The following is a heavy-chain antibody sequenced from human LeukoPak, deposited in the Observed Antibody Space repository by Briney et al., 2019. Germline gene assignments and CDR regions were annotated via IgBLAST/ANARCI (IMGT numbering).Heavy chain of an antibody. CDR2: FCLGRDT. J-gene: IGHJ4*02. Sequence: KTSETLSLTCTVSGDSVTNDFFWGWVRQPPGNELEWIGSFCLGRDTYYRPSLKSRVTISVDTSKNQFSLNLNSVTAADTAVYYCARWASISREPGGFFDHWGQGTLVTVSS. CDR1: GDSVTNDFF. D-gene: IGHD1-14*01. V-gene: IGHV4-38-2*02. CDR3: ARWASISREPGGFFDH.